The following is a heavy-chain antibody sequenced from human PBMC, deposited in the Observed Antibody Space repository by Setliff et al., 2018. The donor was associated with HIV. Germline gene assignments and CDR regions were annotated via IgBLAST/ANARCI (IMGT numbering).Heavy chain of an antibody. Sequence: SETLSLTCTVSGGSMSAYYWNWIRQPAGKGLEWIGRIYSSGSTNYNPSLKSRVNISVDTSKNQFSLKLSSVTAADTAVYYCARFRNYSTPDYWGQGTLVTVSS. CDR3: ARFRNYSTPDY. V-gene: IGHV4-4*07. D-gene: IGHD1-7*01. J-gene: IGHJ4*02. CDR2: IYSSGST. CDR1: GGSMSAYY.